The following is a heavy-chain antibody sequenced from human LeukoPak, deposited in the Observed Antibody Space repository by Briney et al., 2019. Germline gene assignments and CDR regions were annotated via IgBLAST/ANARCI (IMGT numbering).Heavy chain of an antibody. CDR3: ARPKRNAPDAFDI. J-gene: IGHJ3*02. V-gene: IGHV4-39*01. Sequence: SETLSLTCTVSSGSISSSSYYWGWIRQPPGKGLEWIGSIYYSGSTYYNPSLKSRVTMSVDTSKNQFSLKLSSVTAADTAVFYCARPKRNAPDAFDIWGQGAMVTASS. CDR2: IYYSGST. CDR1: SGSISSSSYY. D-gene: IGHD2-8*01.